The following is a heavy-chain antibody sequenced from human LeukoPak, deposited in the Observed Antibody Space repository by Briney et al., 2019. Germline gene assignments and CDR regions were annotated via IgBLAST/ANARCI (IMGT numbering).Heavy chain of an antibody. J-gene: IGHJ4*02. CDR1: GGSISSGGYY. CDR2: INHSGSA. V-gene: IGHV4-34*01. D-gene: IGHD2-21*02. CDR3: ARGPPYIVVVTGIGFFDY. Sequence: SETLSLTFAVSGGSISSGGYYWSWIRQPPGKGLEWIGEINHSGSANYNPSLKSRVTISVDTSKNQFSLKLSSVTAADTAVYYCARGPPYIVVVTGIGFFDYWGQGTLVTVSS.